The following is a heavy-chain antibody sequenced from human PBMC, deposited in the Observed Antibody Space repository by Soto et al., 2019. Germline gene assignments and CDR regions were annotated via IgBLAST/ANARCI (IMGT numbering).Heavy chain of an antibody. CDR3: ATALVVVAATQYYFDY. V-gene: IGHV3-23*01. D-gene: IGHD2-15*01. CDR1: GFTFSSYA. J-gene: IGHJ4*02. Sequence: PGGSLSLSCAASGFTFSSYAMPWVRQAPGKGLEWVSAISGSGGSTYYADSVKGRFTISRDNSENTLYLQMNSLRAEDTAVYYCATALVVVAATQYYFDYWGQGTLVTVSS. CDR2: ISGSGGST.